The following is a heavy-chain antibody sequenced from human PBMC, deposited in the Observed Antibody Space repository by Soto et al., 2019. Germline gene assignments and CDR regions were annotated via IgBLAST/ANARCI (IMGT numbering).Heavy chain of an antibody. D-gene: IGHD6-13*01. CDR2: IYPGDSDT. CDR1: GYSFTSYW. J-gene: IGHJ6*02. CDR3: ATEPYSSSYYYGMDV. V-gene: IGHV5-51*01. Sequence: GESLKISCKGSGYSFTSYWVGWVRQMPGKGLEWMGIIYPGDSDTRYSPSFQGQVTISADKSISTAYLQWSSLKASDTAMYYCATEPYSSSYYYGMDVWGQGTTVTVSS.